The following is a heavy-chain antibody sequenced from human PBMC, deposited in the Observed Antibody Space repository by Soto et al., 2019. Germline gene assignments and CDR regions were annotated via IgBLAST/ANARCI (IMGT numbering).Heavy chain of an antibody. D-gene: IGHD3-22*01. CDR3: ARGPGYYDSSGYLEYFQH. CDR1: GGSFSGYY. CDR2: INHSGST. V-gene: IGHV4-34*01. Sequence: SATLSLPCAVYGGSFSGYYWSWIRQPPGKGLEWIGEINHSGSTNYNPSLKSRVTISVDTSKNQFSLKLSSVTAADTAVYYCARGPGYYDSSGYLEYFQHWGQGTLVTVSS. J-gene: IGHJ1*01.